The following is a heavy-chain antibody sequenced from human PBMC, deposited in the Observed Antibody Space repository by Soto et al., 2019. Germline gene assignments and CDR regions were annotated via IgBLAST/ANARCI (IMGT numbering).Heavy chain of an antibody. J-gene: IGHJ5*02. V-gene: IGHV1-2*02. Sequence: ASVKVSCKASGYTFTGYYMHWVRQAPGQGLEWMGWINPNSGGTNYAQKFQGRVTMTRDTSISTAYMELSRLRSDDTAVYYCAKTDSDYYDSSGRLSPWGQGTLVTVSS. CDR2: INPNSGGT. CDR3: AKTDSDYYDSSGRLSP. D-gene: IGHD3-22*01. CDR1: GYTFTGYY.